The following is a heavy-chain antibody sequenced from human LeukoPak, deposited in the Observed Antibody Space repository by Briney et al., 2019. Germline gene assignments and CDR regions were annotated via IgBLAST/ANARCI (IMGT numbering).Heavy chain of an antibody. D-gene: IGHD3-22*01. CDR3: ATLRDSSGYYSRNWVYHSDC. J-gene: IGHJ4*02. CDR1: GYSFTNYW. CDR2: IYPGDSDS. Sequence: GESLKISCKGSGYSFTNYWIAWVRRMPGKGLEWMGIIYPGDSDSRYSPSFQGQVTISADKSISTAYLQWSSLKASDTAMYYCATLRDSSGYYSRNWVYHSDCWGQGTLVTVSS. V-gene: IGHV5-51*01.